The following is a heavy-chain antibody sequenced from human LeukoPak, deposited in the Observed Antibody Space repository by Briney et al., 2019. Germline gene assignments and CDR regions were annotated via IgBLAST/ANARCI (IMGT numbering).Heavy chain of an antibody. Sequence: SETLSHTCAVYGGSFSGYYWSWIRQPPGKGLEWIGEINHSGSTNYNPSLKSRVTISVDTSKNQFSLKLSSVTAADTAVYYCAAFYDISNWFDPWGQGTLVTVSS. D-gene: IGHD3-9*01. J-gene: IGHJ5*02. CDR2: INHSGST. CDR1: GGSFSGYY. V-gene: IGHV4-34*01. CDR3: AAFYDISNWFDP.